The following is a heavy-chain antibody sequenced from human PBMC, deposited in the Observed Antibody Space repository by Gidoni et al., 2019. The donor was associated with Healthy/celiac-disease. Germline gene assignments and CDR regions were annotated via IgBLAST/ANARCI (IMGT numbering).Heavy chain of an antibody. V-gene: IGHV4-34*01. Sequence: QVQLQQWRAGPLKPSETLSLTCAVYGRSFSGYYWSWIRQPQGKGLEWIGEINHSGSTNYNPSLKSRVTISVDTSKNQFSLKLSSVTAADTAVYYCARRRAGGWFDPWGQGTLVTVSS. CDR1: GRSFSGYY. CDR2: INHSGST. J-gene: IGHJ5*02. CDR3: ARRRAGGWFDP. D-gene: IGHD6-19*01.